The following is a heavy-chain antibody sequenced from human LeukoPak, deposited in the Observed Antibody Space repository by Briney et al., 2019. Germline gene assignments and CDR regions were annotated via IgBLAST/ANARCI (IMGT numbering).Heavy chain of an antibody. CDR1: TGSMSGRY. V-gene: IGHV4-59*11. CDR3: ARDVARSGDLFGWFDP. D-gene: IGHD3-10*01. CDR2: VYYSGTT. Sequence: PSETLSLTCTVSTGSMSGRYWSWNRQPPGKGLEWIGYVYYSGTTNSNPSLKSRVTISVDTSKNQFSLNLRSVTAADTAVYYCARDVARSGDLFGWFDPWGQGTLVIVSS. J-gene: IGHJ5*02.